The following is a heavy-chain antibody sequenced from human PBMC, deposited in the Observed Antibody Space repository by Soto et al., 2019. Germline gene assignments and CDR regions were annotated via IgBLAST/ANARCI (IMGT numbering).Heavy chain of an antibody. CDR2: ISYDGSNK. Sequence: QVQLVESGGGVVQPGRSLRLSCAASGFIFSSYGMHWVRQAPGKGLEWVAVISYDGSNKYYADSVKGRFTISRDKSKNTLYLQMNSLRAEDTAVYYCAKEENVVVPADMEYYYYGMDVWGQGTRVTVSS. CDR1: GFIFSSYG. J-gene: IGHJ6*02. CDR3: AKEENVVVPADMEYYYYGMDV. D-gene: IGHD2-2*01. V-gene: IGHV3-30*18.